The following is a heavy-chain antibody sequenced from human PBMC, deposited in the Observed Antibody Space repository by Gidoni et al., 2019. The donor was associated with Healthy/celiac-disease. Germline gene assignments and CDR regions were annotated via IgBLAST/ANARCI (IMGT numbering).Heavy chain of an antibody. CDR2: IYSGGST. V-gene: IGHV3-53*04. J-gene: IGHJ6*02. Sequence: EVQLVESGGGLVQPGGSLRLSCAASGFPVSSNYMSWVRQAPGKGLEWVSGIYSGGSTYYADSVKGRFNISRNNSKNTLYLQMNSLRAEDTAVYYCARDYWVQGVITQPPDYYYYYGMDVWGQGTTVTVSS. D-gene: IGHD3-10*01. CDR1: GFPVSSNY. CDR3: ARDYWVQGVITQPPDYYYYYGMDV.